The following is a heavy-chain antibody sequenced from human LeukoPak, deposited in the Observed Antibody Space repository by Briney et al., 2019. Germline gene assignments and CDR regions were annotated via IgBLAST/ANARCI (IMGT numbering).Heavy chain of an antibody. J-gene: IGHJ4*02. Sequence: SETLSLTCTVAGGSMSSSSYYWGWIRQPPGKGLEWIGSIYYSGSTYYNPSLKSRVTISVDTSKNQFSLKLSSVTAADTAVYYCARRAKATTMRVVVTYFDYWGQGTLVTVSS. D-gene: IGHD3-22*01. CDR1: GGSMSSSSYY. CDR3: ARRAKATTMRVVVTYFDY. CDR2: IYYSGST. V-gene: IGHV4-39*01.